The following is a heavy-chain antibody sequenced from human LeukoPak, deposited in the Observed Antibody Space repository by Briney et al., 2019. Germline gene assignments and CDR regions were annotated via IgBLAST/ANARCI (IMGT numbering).Heavy chain of an antibody. D-gene: IGHD3-22*01. J-gene: IGHJ1*01. CDR3: AREHDSSGYYDRFQH. CDR1: GYTFTGYY. Sequence: GASVKVSCKASGYTFTGYYMHWVRQAPGQGLEWMGWINPNSGGTNYAQKIQGRVTMTRDTSISTAYMELSRLRSDDTAVYYCAREHDSSGYYDRFQHWGQGTLVTVSS. CDR2: INPNSGGT. V-gene: IGHV1-2*02.